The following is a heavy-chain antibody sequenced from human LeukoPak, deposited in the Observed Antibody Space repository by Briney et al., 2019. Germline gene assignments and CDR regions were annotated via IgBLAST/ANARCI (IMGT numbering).Heavy chain of an antibody. J-gene: IGHJ4*02. CDR1: GYSFTSYW. V-gene: IGHV5-10-1*01. CDR2: IDPSDSYT. Sequence: GESLRISCKGSGYSFTSYWISWVRQMPGKGLEWMGRIDPSDSYTNYSPSFQGHVTISADKSISTAYLQWSSLKASDTAMYYCAIAKRAATQASRYWGPGTLVTVSS. D-gene: IGHD6-25*01. CDR3: AIAKRAATQASRY.